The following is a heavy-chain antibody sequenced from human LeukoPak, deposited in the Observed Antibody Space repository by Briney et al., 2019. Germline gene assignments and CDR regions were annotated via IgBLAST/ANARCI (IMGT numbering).Heavy chain of an antibody. CDR1: GFTFSSYW. D-gene: IGHD4-11*01. CDR2: INSDGSNT. V-gene: IGHV3-74*01. Sequence: PGGSLRLSCAASGFTFSSYWMHWVRQAPGKGLVWVSRINSDGSNTSYADSVKGRFTISRDNAKNTLYLQMNSLRAEDTAVYYCAREDFSNYVPDYWGQGTLVTVSS. J-gene: IGHJ4*02. CDR3: AREDFSNYVPDY.